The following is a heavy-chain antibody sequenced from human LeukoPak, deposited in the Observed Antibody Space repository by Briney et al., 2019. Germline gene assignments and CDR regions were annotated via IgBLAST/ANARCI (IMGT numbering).Heavy chain of an antibody. CDR1: GESFSGYY. D-gene: IGHD3-22*01. Sequence: SETLSLTCAVYGESFSGYYWSWIRQPPGKGLEWIGEINHSGSTNYNPSLKSRVTISLDTSKNQLSLKLSSVTAADTAVYFCARRGYFDGSGLDHWGQGTLVTVSS. CDR2: INHSGST. J-gene: IGHJ4*02. CDR3: ARRGYFDGSGLDH. V-gene: IGHV4-34*01.